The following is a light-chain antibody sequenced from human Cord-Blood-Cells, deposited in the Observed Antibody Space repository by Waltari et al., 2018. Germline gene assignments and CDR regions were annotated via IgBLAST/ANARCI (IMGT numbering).Light chain of an antibody. CDR3: QQLNSYPYT. CDR2: AAS. CDR1: QGISSY. V-gene: IGKV1-9*01. J-gene: IGKJ2*01. Sequence: DIQLTQSPSFLSASVGDRFTITCRASQGISSYVAWYQHKPGKDPKLLIYAASTLQSGVPSRFSGSGSVTEFTLTISSLQPEDFATYYCQQLNSYPYTFGQGTKLEIK.